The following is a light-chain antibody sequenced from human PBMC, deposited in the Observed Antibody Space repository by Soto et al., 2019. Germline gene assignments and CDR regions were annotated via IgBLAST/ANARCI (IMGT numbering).Light chain of an antibody. CDR2: DVS. Sequence: QSALTQPRSVSGSPGQSVTIPCTGTSSDVGGYNYVSWYQRHAGKGPKLIIYDVSERPSGVPDRFSASKSGNTASLTISGVQDESMADYYCSSHTSVKTLIYGGETKRTLL. CDR1: SSDVGGYNY. CDR3: SSHTSVKTLI. V-gene: IGLV2-11*01. J-gene: IGLJ2*01.